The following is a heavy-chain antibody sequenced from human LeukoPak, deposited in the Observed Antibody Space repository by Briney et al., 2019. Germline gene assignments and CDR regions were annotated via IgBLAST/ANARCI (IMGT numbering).Heavy chain of an antibody. CDR1: GFTFSSYA. CDR3: ARIGYSSSSFDY. V-gene: IGHV3-7*03. D-gene: IGHD6-6*01. J-gene: IGHJ4*02. Sequence: GSLRLSCAASGFTFSSYAMHWVRQAPGKGLEWVANIKQDGSTKYYLDSVKGRLTVSRDNAKNSVFLQINSLRAEDTAIYYCARIGYSSSSFDYWGQGTLVTVSS. CDR2: IKQDGSTK.